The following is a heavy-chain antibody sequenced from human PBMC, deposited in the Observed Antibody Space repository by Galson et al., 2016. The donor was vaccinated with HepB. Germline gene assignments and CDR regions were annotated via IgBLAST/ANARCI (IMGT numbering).Heavy chain of an antibody. Sequence: SLRLSCAASGFTFRSYGMHWVRQAPGKGLEWVAVISHDGANKYYADSVEGRFTISRDNSKNTQYLQMISLRAEDTAVYYCAKDLRGYNYGTMDYWGQGTLVIGSS. J-gene: IGHJ4*02. V-gene: IGHV3-30*18. D-gene: IGHD5-18*01. CDR2: ISHDGANK. CDR1: GFTFRSYG. CDR3: AKDLRGYNYGTMDY.